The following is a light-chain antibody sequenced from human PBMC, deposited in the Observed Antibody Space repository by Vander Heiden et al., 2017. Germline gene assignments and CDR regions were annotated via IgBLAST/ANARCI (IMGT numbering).Light chain of an antibody. CDR2: KSS. Sequence: IVMTQTPLSSPVTLGQPASISCKSSQSLVHRDGNTYLSWLQQRPGQPPRLLIYKSSNRCSGVPDRFSGSGAGTDFTLKISRVETEDVGIYYCRQAKQFPYTFGQGTKLEIK. V-gene: IGKV2-24*01. CDR3: RQAKQFPYT. CDR1: QSLVHRDGNTY. J-gene: IGKJ2*01.